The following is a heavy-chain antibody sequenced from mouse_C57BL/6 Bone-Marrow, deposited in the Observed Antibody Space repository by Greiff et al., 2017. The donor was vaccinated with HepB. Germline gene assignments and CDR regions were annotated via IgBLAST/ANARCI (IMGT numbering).Heavy chain of an antibody. J-gene: IGHJ4*01. CDR2: IDPSDSYT. CDR3: AREADYDGDYYAMDY. Sequence: VQLQQSGAELVRPGTSVKLSCKASGYTFTSYWMHWVKQRPGQGLEWIGVIDPSDSYTNYNQKFKGKATLTVDTSSSTAYMQLSSLTSEDSAVYYCAREADYDGDYYAMDYWGQGTSVTVSS. D-gene: IGHD2-4*01. V-gene: IGHV1-59*01. CDR1: GYTFTSYW.